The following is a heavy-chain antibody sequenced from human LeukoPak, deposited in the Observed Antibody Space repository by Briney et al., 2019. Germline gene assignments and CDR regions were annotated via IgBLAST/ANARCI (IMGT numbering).Heavy chain of an antibody. V-gene: IGHV4-39*01. D-gene: IGHD3-3*01. CDR1: GGSISSSSYY. J-gene: IGHJ4*02. CDR3: ASVPDYDFWSGNY. CDR2: IYYSGST. Sequence: TSETLSLTCTVSGGSISSSSYYWGWIRQPPGKGLEWIGSIYYSGSTYYNPSLKSRDTISVDTSKNQFSLKLSSVTAADTAVYYCASVPDYDFWSGNYWGQGTLVTVSS.